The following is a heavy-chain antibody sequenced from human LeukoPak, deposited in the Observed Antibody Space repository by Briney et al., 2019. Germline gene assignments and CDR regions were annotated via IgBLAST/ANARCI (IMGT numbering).Heavy chain of an antibody. Sequence: GGSLRLSCAASGFTFSSYWMSWVRQAPGKGLEWLSNIKQDGSEKYYVDSVKGRFTISRDNAKNSLYLQMNSLRAEDTAVYYCARGLEDYDILTGYYSANAFDYWGQGTLVTVSS. V-gene: IGHV3-7*01. CDR2: IKQDGSEK. J-gene: IGHJ4*02. D-gene: IGHD3-9*01. CDR3: ARGLEDYDILTGYYSANAFDY. CDR1: GFTFSSYW.